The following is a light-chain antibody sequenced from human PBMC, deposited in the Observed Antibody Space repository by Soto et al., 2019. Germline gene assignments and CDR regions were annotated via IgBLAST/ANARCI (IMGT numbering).Light chain of an antibody. CDR1: QSVSNNY. CDR3: QQYGSSPPIT. V-gene: IGKV3-20*01. J-gene: IGKJ5*01. CDR2: GAS. Sequence: IVLTQSPGTLSLSPGEIATLSCRASQSVSNNYLAWYQQKPGQAPRLLIYGASSRATGIPDRFSGSGSGTDFTLTISRLEPEDFAVYYCQQYGSSPPITFGQGTLLEIK.